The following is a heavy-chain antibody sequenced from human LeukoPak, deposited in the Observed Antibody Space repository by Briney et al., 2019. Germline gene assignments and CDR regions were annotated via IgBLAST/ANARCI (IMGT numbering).Heavy chain of an antibody. V-gene: IGHV3-30-3*01. CDR3: ASEQYGQWLPNFDY. J-gene: IGHJ4*02. CDR1: GFTFSSYA. Sequence: GGSLRLSCAASGFTFSSYAMHWVRQAPGKGLEWVAVISYDGSNKYYADSVKGRFTISRDNSKNTLYLQMNSLRAEDTAVYYCASEQYGQWLPNFDYWGQGTLVTVSS. D-gene: IGHD6-19*01. CDR2: ISYDGSNK.